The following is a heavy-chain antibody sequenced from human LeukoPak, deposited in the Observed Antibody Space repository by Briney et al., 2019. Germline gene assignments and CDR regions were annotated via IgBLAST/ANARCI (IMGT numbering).Heavy chain of an antibody. CDR2: ISSSSSYI. D-gene: IGHD4-17*01. Sequence: GGSLRLSCAASGFTFSSYSMNWVRQAPGEGLEWVSSISSSSSYIYYADSVEGRFTISRDNAKNSLYLQMNSLRAEDTAVYYCARTNGDYVSGYDAFDIWGQGTMVTVSS. CDR3: ARTNGDYVSGYDAFDI. J-gene: IGHJ3*02. V-gene: IGHV3-21*01. CDR1: GFTFSSYS.